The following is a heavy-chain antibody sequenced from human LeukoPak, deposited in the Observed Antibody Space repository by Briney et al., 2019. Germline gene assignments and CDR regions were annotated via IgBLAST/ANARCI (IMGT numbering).Heavy chain of an antibody. CDR1: GFTFSSDS. J-gene: IGHJ4*02. Sequence: GGSLRLSCAASGFTFSSDSMNWVRPAPGKGLEWVSSISSSSSYIYYADSVKGRFTISRDNAKNSLYLQMNSLRAEDTAVYYCARSMVRGVILFDYWGQGTLVTVSS. CDR2: ISSSSSYI. CDR3: ARSMVRGVILFDY. V-gene: IGHV3-21*01. D-gene: IGHD3-10*01.